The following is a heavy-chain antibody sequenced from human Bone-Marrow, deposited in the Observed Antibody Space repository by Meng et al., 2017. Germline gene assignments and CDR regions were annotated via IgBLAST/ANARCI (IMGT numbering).Heavy chain of an antibody. CDR2: TYHSEST. Sequence: QGRVRAAGPGCANLSETLPLLGAVSGVYIRWSYWWRWAPHPPGKGLEGFGETYHSESTNYNPSHKRRVTIPVDKSKTQFSLKLSSETAADTAVYYCARARGIAVAEPWDYWGQGTLVTVSS. CDR1: GVYIRWSYW. D-gene: IGHD6-19*01. V-gene: IGHV4-4*02. J-gene: IGHJ4*02. CDR3: ARARGIAVAEPWDY.